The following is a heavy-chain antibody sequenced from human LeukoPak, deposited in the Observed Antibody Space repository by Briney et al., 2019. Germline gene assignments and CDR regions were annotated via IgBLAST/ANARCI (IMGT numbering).Heavy chain of an antibody. CDR1: GGSISSSSYY. J-gene: IGHJ5*02. Sequence: PSETLSLTCTVSGGSISSSSYYWGWIRQPPGKGLEWIGSIYYSGSTYYNPSLKSRVTISVDTSKNQFSLKLSSVTAADTAVYYCARQDVLLGFLEWLQNWFDPWGQGTLVTVSS. D-gene: IGHD3-3*02. CDR3: ARQDVLLGFLEWLQNWFDP. V-gene: IGHV4-39*01. CDR2: IYYSGST.